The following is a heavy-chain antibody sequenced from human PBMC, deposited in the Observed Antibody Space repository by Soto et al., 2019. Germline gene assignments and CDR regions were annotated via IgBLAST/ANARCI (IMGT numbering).Heavy chain of an antibody. CDR2: IYHSGST. Sequence: PSETLSLTCAVSGGSISSSNWWSWVRQPPGKGLEWIGEIYHSGSTNYNPSLKSRVTISVDKSKNQFSLKLSSVTAADTAVYYCADLGYCSSTSCYGVDYWGQGTLVTVSS. J-gene: IGHJ4*02. CDR1: GGSISSSNW. CDR3: ADLGYCSSTSCYGVDY. D-gene: IGHD2-2*01. V-gene: IGHV4-4*02.